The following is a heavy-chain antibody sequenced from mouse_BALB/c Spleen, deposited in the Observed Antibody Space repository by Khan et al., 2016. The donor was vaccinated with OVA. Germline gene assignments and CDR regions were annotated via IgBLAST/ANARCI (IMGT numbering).Heavy chain of an antibody. CDR3: ARRGLRWYFDY. CDR2: INPSTGYT. CDR1: GYTFINYW. Sequence: VQLQQSGAELAKPGASVKMSCKASGYTFINYWVLWVKQRPGQGLEWIGYINPSTGYTEYNQNFKDKATLTADKSPSTAYMQLSILTSEDSAVYYCARRGLRWYFDYWGQGTTLTVSS. J-gene: IGHJ2*01. V-gene: IGHV1-7*01. D-gene: IGHD1-1*01.